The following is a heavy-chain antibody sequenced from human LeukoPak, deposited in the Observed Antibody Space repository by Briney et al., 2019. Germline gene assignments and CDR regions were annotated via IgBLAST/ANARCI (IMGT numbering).Heavy chain of an antibody. CDR1: GYTFTGYY. D-gene: IGHD3-22*01. Sequence: GASVKVSCKASGYTFTGYYIHWVRQAPGQGLEWMGWINPNSGGTNYAQKFQGRVTMTRDTSISTAYMELSRLRSDDTAVYYCAREGYYYDSSGYLDPWGQGTLVTVSS. CDR2: INPNSGGT. CDR3: AREGYYYDSSGYLDP. J-gene: IGHJ5*02. V-gene: IGHV1-2*02.